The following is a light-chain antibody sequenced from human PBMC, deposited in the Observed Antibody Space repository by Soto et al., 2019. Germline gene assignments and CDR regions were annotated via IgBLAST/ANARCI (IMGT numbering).Light chain of an antibody. J-gene: IGLJ2*01. V-gene: IGLV2-14*01. CDR3: SSSTTGSTPVV. CDR1: SSDVGSYNY. Sequence: QSALTQPASVSGSPGQSITISCTGTSSDVGSYNYVSWYQQYPGKAPKLMIYDVSNRPSGVSYRFSGSKSGNTASLTISGLQDEDDADDYCSSSTTGSTPVVFGGGTKLTVL. CDR2: DVS.